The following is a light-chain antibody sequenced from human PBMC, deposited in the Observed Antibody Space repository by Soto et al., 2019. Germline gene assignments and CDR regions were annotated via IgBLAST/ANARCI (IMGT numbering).Light chain of an antibody. CDR3: CSYAASYTLL. CDR1: SSDVGGYNY. CDR2: DVS. V-gene: IGLV2-11*01. Sequence: QSVLTQPRSVSGSPGQSVTISCSGTSSDVGGYNYVSWYRQHPGKAPELMIYDVSLRPSGVPDRFSGSKSGNTASLTISGLQAEDEAHYYCCSYAASYTLLFGGGTKLTVL. J-gene: IGLJ2*01.